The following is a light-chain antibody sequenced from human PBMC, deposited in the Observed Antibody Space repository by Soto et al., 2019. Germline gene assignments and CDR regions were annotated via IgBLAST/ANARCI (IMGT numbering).Light chain of an antibody. J-gene: IGKJ5*01. V-gene: IGKV1-33*01. Sequence: DIQMTQSPSYLSASVGDRVTMTCQASQDISNYLNWYQQKPGKAPKLLIYDASNLETGAPSRFSGGGSGTEFTLTISGLLPEDFATYHCQQLNTLPFTFGQGTRLEIK. CDR2: DAS. CDR3: QQLNTLPFT. CDR1: QDISNY.